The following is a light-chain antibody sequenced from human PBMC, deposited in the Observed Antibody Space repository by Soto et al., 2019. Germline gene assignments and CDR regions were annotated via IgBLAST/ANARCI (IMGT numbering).Light chain of an antibody. V-gene: IGKV1-5*03. J-gene: IGKJ1*01. Sequence: DIQMTQSPSALSASVGDRAIITCRASQSIGSRLAWYQQKPGKAPNILIHKASSLESGVPSRFSGSGSGTEFTLTISSLQPDDFETYYCQQYNSYSGTFGQGTKVDIK. CDR1: QSIGSR. CDR3: QQYNSYSGT. CDR2: KAS.